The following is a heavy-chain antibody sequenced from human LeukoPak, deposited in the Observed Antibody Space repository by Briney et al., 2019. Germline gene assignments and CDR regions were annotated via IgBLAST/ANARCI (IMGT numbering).Heavy chain of an antibody. J-gene: IGHJ3*02. D-gene: IGHD6-13*01. V-gene: IGHV1-69*04. Sequence: SVKVSCKASGGTFSSYAISWVRQAPGQGLEWMGRIIPILGIANYAQKFQGRVTITADKSTSTAYVELSSLRSEDTAVYYCARDREQQLVQDAFDIWGQGTMVTVSS. CDR1: GGTFSSYA. CDR2: IIPILGIA. CDR3: ARDREQQLVQDAFDI.